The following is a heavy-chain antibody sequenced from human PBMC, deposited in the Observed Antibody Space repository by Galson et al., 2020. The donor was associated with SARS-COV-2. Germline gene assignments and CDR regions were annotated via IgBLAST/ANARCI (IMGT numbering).Heavy chain of an antibody. CDR3: ARAVYLAAAGIDYYYGMDV. V-gene: IGHV1-69*13. CDR1: GGTFSSYA. J-gene: IGHJ6*02. Sequence: SVKVSCKASGGTFSSYAISWVRQAPGQGLEWMGGIIPIFGTANYAQKFQGRVTITADESTSTAYMELSSLRSEDTAVYYCARAVYLAAAGIDYYYGMDVWGQGTTVTVSS. D-gene: IGHD6-13*01. CDR2: IIPIFGTA.